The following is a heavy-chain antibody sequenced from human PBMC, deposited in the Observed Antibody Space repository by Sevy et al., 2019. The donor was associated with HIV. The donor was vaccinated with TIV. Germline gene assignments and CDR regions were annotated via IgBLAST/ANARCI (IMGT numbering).Heavy chain of an antibody. D-gene: IGHD1-26*01. V-gene: IGHV3-7*01. CDR2: IKQDGSEK. Sequence: GGSLRRSCAASGFTFSSYWMSWVRQAPGKGLEWVANIKQDGSEKYYVDSVKGRFTISRDNAKNSLYLQMNSLRAEDTAVYYCARDLYVGAKVTFAAFDIWGQGTMVTVSS. CDR1: GFTFSSYW. J-gene: IGHJ3*02. CDR3: ARDLYVGAKVTFAAFDI.